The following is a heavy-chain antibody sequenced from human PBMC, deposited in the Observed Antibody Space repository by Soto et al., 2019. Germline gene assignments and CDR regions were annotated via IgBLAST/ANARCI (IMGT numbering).Heavy chain of an antibody. CDR3: AKDSEMATIDY. J-gene: IGHJ4*02. V-gene: IGHV3-30*18. CDR1: GFTFSSYG. CDR2: ISYDGSNK. Sequence: GESLKISCAASGFTFSSYGMHWVRQAPGKGLEWVAVISYDGSNKYYADSVKGRFTISRDNSKNTLYLQMNSLRAEDTAVYYCAKDSEMATIDYWGQGTLVTVSS. D-gene: IGHD5-12*01.